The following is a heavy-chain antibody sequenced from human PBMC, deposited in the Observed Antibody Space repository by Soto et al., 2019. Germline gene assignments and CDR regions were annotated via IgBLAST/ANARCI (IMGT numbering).Heavy chain of an antibody. Sequence: GGSLRLSCAASGFTFISYGMHWVLQAPCKGLEWVAVIWYDGSNKYYADSVKGRFTISRDNSKNTLYLQMNSLRAEDTAVYYCARDLSIFGVVSPAPDYWGQGTLVTVSS. D-gene: IGHD3-3*01. CDR1: GFTFISYG. CDR2: IWYDGSNK. CDR3: ARDLSIFGVVSPAPDY. J-gene: IGHJ4*02. V-gene: IGHV3-33*01.